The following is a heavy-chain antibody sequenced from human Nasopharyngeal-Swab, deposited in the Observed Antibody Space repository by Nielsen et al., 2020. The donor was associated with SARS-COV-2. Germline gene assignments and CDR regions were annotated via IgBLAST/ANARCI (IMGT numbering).Heavy chain of an antibody. V-gene: IGHV1-46*01. Sequence: ASVKVSCKASGDTFTSYYMHWVRQAPGQGLEWMGIINPSGGSTSYAQKFQGRVTMTRDPSTSTVYMELSSLRSEDTAVYYCARRRLRDKERYNWIDPWGQGTLVTVSS. J-gene: IGHJ5*02. CDR3: ARRRLRDKERYNWIDP. CDR1: GDTFTSYY. CDR2: INPSGGST. D-gene: IGHD2-21*01.